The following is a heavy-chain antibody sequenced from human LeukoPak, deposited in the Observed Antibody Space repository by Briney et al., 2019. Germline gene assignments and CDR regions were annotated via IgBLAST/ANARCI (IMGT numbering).Heavy chain of an antibody. Sequence: PSETLSLTCTVSGGSISSYYWSWIRQPPGKGPEWIGYIYYSGSTNYNPSLKSRVAISVDTSKNQFSLKLSSVTAADTAVYYCARVGHDYGDYYFDYWGQGTLVTVSS. V-gene: IGHV4-59*01. CDR1: GGSISSYY. CDR2: IYYSGST. D-gene: IGHD4-17*01. J-gene: IGHJ4*02. CDR3: ARVGHDYGDYYFDY.